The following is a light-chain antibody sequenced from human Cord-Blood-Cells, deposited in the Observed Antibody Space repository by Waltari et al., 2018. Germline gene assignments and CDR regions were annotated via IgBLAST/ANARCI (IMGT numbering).Light chain of an antibody. V-gene: IGLV1-40*01. Sequence: QSVLTQPPSVSGAPGQRVTISCTGSSPNIGSGYDVHCYQQLPGTAPKLLSHVNSDRPSGGIDLVSCSKSVTSASLAITGLQAEDEADYYCQSYDSSLRGSVFGGGTKLTVL. CDR2: VNS. J-gene: IGLJ2*01. CDR3: QSYDSSLRGSV. CDR1: SPNIGSGYD.